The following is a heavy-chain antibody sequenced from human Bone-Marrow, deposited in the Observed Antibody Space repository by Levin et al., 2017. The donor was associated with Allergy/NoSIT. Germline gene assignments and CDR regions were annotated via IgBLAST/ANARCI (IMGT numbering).Heavy chain of an antibody. CDR2: ISGSGDST. V-gene: IGHV3-23*01. D-gene: IGHD3-10*01. CDR1: GFTFSNYA. Sequence: GGSLRLSCAASGFTFSNYAMSWVRQAPGKGLEWVSGISGSGDSTYDGDSVKGRFTISRDNSKNTLYLQMNSLRAADTAVYYCAKDRDFYGSGSLGNWGQGTLVTVSS. J-gene: IGHJ4*02. CDR3: AKDRDFYGSGSLGN.